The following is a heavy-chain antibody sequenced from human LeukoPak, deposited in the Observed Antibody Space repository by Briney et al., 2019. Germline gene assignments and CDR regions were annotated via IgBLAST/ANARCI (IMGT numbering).Heavy chain of an antibody. CDR3: ARQLGDSSSPDWCFDI. Sequence: SETLSLTCSVSGGSISSYYWSWIRQPPGKQLEWIGYIYYSGSTNYNPSLKSRVTISIDTSKNQFSLKLTSVTAADTAVYYCARQLGDSSSPDWCFDIWGQGTMVTVSS. J-gene: IGHJ3*02. CDR2: IYYSGST. D-gene: IGHD6-6*01. V-gene: IGHV4-59*08. CDR1: GGSISSYY.